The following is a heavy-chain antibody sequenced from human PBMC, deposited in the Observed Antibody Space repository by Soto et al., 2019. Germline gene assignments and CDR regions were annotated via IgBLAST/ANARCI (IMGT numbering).Heavy chain of an antibody. V-gene: IGHV3-21*03. CDR3: ARVWINHYHEYYLDS. J-gene: IGHJ4*02. CDR1: GFTFSSYS. D-gene: IGHD5-12*01. CDR2: ISGSGNYT. Sequence: GGSLRLSCAASGFTFSSYSMNWVRQAPGKGLEWVSSISGSGNYTHYADFLRGRFTISRDNAKTSLYLQMNSLRAEDTAVYYCARVWINHYHEYYLDSWGQGTVVTVSS.